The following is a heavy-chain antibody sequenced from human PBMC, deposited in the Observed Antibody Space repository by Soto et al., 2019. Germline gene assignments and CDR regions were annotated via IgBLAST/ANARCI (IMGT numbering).Heavy chain of an antibody. CDR3: AKDPNSGSYLNWFDP. CDR2: ISSESTV. Sequence: PGGSLRLSCAASGFSFIDYKMNWVRQAPGKGLEWVSYISSESTVVYPDSVRGRLTISRDNSKNTLYLQMNSLRAEDTAVYYCAKDPNSGSYLNWFDPWGQGTLVTVSS. CDR1: GFSFIDYK. J-gene: IGHJ5*02. D-gene: IGHD1-26*01. V-gene: IGHV3-48*01.